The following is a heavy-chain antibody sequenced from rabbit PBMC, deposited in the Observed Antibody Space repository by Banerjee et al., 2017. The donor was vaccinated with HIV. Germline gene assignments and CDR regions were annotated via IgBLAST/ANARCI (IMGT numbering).Heavy chain of an antibody. Sequence: QEQLEESGGGLVKPEGSLTLTCKASGFDLSSYYYMCWVRQAPGKGLEWIACINTSSGNTVYATWAKGRFTISKTSSTTVDLKMTSLTAADTATYFCARGASYAGYGYATGYYFNFWGPGTLVTVS. V-gene: IGHV1S45*01. CDR3: ARGASYAGYGYATGYYFNF. CDR2: INTSSGNT. J-gene: IGHJ4*01. CDR1: GFDLSSYYY. D-gene: IGHD6-1*01.